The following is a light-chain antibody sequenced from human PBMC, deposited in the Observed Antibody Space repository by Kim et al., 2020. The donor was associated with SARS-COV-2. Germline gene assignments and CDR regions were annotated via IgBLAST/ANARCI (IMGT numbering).Light chain of an antibody. CDR1: KLGDKF. J-gene: IGLJ1*01. CDR2: QDR. V-gene: IGLV3-1*01. Sequence: VSPGQTATITCSGDKLGDKFACWFQQKPGQSPVLVIYQDRKRPSGIPERFSGSNSGNTATLTISGTQAMDEADYYCQAWDSSTAVFGTGTKVTVL. CDR3: QAWDSSTAV.